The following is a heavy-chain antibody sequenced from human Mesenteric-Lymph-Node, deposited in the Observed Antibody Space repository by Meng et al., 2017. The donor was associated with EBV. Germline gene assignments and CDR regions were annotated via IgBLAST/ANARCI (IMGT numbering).Heavy chain of an antibody. J-gene: IGHJ4*02. D-gene: IGHD6-19*01. V-gene: IGHV1-3*01. Sequence: QGQLLQAGAEVKKPGASVKVSCKASGYTFTSYAMHWVRQAPGQRLEWMGWINAGNGNTKYSQKFQGRVTITRDTSASTAYMELSSLRSEDTAVYYCARVRGIAVVPPDYWGQGTLVTVSS. CDR1: GYTFTSYA. CDR2: INAGNGNT. CDR3: ARVRGIAVVPPDY.